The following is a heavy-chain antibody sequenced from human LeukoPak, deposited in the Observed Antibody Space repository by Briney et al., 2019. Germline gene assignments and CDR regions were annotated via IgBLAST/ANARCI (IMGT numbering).Heavy chain of an antibody. V-gene: IGHV3-48*01. CDR3: ARDWYYYDSSGSGVGYYFDY. CDR1: GFTFSSYS. Sequence: PGGSLRLSCAASGFTFSSYSMNWVRQAPGKGLEWVSYISSSSSTIYYADSVKGRFTISRDNAKNSLYLQMNSLRAEDTAVYYCARDWYYYDSSGSGVGYYFDYWGQGTLVTVSS. J-gene: IGHJ4*02. D-gene: IGHD3-22*01. CDR2: ISSSSSTI.